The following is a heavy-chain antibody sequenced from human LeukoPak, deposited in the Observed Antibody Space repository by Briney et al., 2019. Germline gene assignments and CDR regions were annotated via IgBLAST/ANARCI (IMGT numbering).Heavy chain of an antibody. D-gene: IGHD6-19*01. Sequence: PSETLSLTCTVSGGSIRSSSYYWGWIRQPPGKGLEWIGSISYSGSTYYNASLKSRGTISVDTSKNQFSLKLSSVTAADTAVHFCARQVVAVAGTGYFDYWGQGTLVTVSS. J-gene: IGHJ4*02. V-gene: IGHV4-39*01. CDR1: GGSIRSSSYY. CDR2: ISYSGST. CDR3: ARQVVAVAGTGYFDY.